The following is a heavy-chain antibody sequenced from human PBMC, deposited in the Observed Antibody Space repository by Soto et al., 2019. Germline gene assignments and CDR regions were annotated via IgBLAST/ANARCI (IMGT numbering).Heavy chain of an antibody. D-gene: IGHD3-10*01. CDR1: GFTLSSFA. V-gene: IGHV3-23*01. J-gene: IGHJ4*02. Sequence: EVQLLESGGGLVQPGGSLRLSCAASGFTLSSFAMSWVRQAPWKGLEWVSAISGSGGSTYYEDSVKGRFTISRDNSKNTLYLQINRLRAEDTAVYYCPKFWLAVRGEHSTDWGQGTLVTVSS. CDR2: ISGSGGST. CDR3: PKFWLAVRGEHSTD.